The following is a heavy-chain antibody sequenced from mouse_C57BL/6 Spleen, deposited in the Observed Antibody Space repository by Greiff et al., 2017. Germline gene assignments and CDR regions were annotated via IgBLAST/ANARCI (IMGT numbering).Heavy chain of an antibody. CDR2: INPNNGGT. CDR3: ARRITAVGMDY. CDR1: GYTFTDYN. Sequence: EVQLQQSGPELVKPGASVKIPCKASGYTFTDYNMDWVKQSHGKSLEWIGDINPNNGGTIYNQKFKGKATLTVDKSSSTAYMELRSLTSEDTAVYYCARRITAVGMDYWGQGTSVTVSS. V-gene: IGHV1-18*01. J-gene: IGHJ4*01. D-gene: IGHD1-1*01.